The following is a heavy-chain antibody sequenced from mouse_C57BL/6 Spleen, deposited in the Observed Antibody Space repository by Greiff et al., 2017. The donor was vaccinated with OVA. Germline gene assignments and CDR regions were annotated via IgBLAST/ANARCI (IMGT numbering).Heavy chain of an antibody. V-gene: IGHV5-9-1*02. J-gene: IGHJ1*03. Sequence: EVMLVESGEGLVKPGGSLKLSCAASGFTFSSYAMSWVRQTPEKRLEWVAYISSGGDYIYYADTVKGRFTISRDNARNTLYLQMSSLKSEDTAMYYCTREEGGNGYFDVWGTGTTVTVSS. D-gene: IGHD2-1*01. CDR1: GFTFSSYA. CDR2: ISSGGDYI. CDR3: TREEGGNGYFDV.